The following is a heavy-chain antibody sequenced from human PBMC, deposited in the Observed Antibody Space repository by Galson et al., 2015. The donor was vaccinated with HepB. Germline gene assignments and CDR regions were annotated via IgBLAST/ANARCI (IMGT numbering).Heavy chain of an antibody. J-gene: IGHJ3*02. V-gene: IGHV1-18*04. CDR2: ISAYNGNT. CDR3: ASGVSYYDSSGYSLASLDAFDI. Sequence: SVKVSCKAPGYTFTSYGISWVRQAPGQGLEWMGWISAYNGNTNYAQKLQGRVTMTTDTSTSTAYMELRSLRSDDTAVYYCASGVSYYDSSGYSLASLDAFDIWGQGTMVTVSS. CDR1: GYTFTSYG. D-gene: IGHD3-22*01.